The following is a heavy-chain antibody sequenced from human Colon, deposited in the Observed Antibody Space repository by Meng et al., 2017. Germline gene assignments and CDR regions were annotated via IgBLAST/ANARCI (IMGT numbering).Heavy chain of an antibody. CDR2: IDHFGIS. CDR1: GGSFSGFY. CDR3: ATGLRHGDWFDP. D-gene: IGHD4-17*01. J-gene: IGHJ5*02. Sequence: QVQNQKGGAGLLNPSETLSPTCAVSGGSFSGFYWSWIRQPPGKGLEWIGEIDHFGISNYNSSLKGRLTMSVDTSKKQISLTLTSVTAADTAVYYCATGLRHGDWFDPWGPGTLVTVSS. V-gene: IGHV4-34*02.